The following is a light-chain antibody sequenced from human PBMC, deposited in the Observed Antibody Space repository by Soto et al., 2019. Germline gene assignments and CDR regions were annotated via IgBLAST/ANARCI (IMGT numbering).Light chain of an antibody. CDR3: QQYGSSPRT. CDR2: GAS. J-gene: IGKJ1*01. V-gene: IGKV3-20*01. CDR1: RSVSSSY. Sequence: VLTHSPGAVSGYPGESATLCFIASRSVSSSYLDWYQQKTGQAPRLLIYGASSRATGILDRFSGSGSGTDFTLTISRLEPEDFAVYYCQQYGSSPRTFGPGTKVDIK.